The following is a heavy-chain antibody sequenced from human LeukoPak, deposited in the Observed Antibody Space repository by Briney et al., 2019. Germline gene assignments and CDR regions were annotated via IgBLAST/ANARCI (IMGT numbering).Heavy chain of an antibody. CDR2: ISGSGGST. CDR1: GLTFITHV. Sequence: GGPLRLSCAASGLTFITHVTSWGGQAPVKGLRWVSAISGSGGSTYYADSVKGRFTISRDNSKNTLYLQMNSLRAEDTAVYYCAKEMGHVILTGPSSFDYWGQGTLVTVSS. V-gene: IGHV3-23*01. J-gene: IGHJ4*02. CDR3: AKEMGHVILTGPSSFDY. D-gene: IGHD3-9*01.